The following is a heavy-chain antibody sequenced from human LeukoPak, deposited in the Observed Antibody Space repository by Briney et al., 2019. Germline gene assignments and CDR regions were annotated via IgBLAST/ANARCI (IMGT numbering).Heavy chain of an antibody. CDR3: AKRHSSGWYYFDY. CDR2: ISSGGPTA. Sequence: GGSLRLSCAASGFTSSSYGMSWVRQTPGKGLEWVSTISSGGPTAYYADSVKGRFTISRDDSKNTLYLQMNTLRAEDTAVYYCAKRHSSGWYYFDYWGQGILVTVSS. J-gene: IGHJ4*02. V-gene: IGHV3-23*01. D-gene: IGHD6-19*01. CDR1: GFTSSSYG.